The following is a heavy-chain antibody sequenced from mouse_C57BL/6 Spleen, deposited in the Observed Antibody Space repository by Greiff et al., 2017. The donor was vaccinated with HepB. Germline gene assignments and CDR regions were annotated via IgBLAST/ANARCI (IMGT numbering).Heavy chain of an antibody. J-gene: IGHJ3*01. Sequence: VQVVESGAELARPGASVKLSCKASGYTFTSYGISWVKQRTGQGLEWIGEIYPRSGNTYYNEKFKGKATLTADKSSSTAYMELRSLTSEDSAVYFCAPIYDGYYRFAYWGQGTLVTVSA. CDR2: IYPRSGNT. CDR3: APIYDGYYRFAY. CDR1: GYTFTSYG. V-gene: IGHV1-81*01. D-gene: IGHD2-3*01.